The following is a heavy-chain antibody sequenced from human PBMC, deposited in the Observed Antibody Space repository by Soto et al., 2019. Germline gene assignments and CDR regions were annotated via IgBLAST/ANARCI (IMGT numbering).Heavy chain of an antibody. CDR3: AEWARYCSGADCRA. CDR1: GFPFSSRA. D-gene: IGHD2-15*01. J-gene: IGHJ5*02. Sequence: EVQLLESGGGLVQPGGSLRLSCAASGFPFSSRAMSWVRQAPGKWPEWVSAISGSGTITYYADSVKGRFTISRDTSKNTLYLQMNSLRADDTAVYYCAEWARYCSGADCRAWGQGTLVTVSS. V-gene: IGHV3-23*01. CDR2: ISGSGTIT.